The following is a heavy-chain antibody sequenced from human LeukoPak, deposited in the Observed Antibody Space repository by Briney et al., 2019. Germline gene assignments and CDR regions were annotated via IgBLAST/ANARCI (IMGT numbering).Heavy chain of an antibody. CDR2: IKQDGSEK. Sequence: GGSLRLSCAASGFTFSSYWMSWVRQAPGKGLEGVANIKQDGSEKYYVDSVMGRFTISRDNAKNSLYLQMNSLRAEDTAVYYCARYDGVRDDYYYGMDVWGQGTTVTVSS. CDR1: GFTFSSYW. V-gene: IGHV3-7*01. J-gene: IGHJ6*02. CDR3: ARYDGVRDDYYYGMDV. D-gene: IGHD2-8*01.